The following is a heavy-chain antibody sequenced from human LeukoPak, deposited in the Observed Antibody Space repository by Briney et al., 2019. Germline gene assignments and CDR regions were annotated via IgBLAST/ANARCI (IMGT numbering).Heavy chain of an antibody. CDR3: ARALIPAAMWEYY. CDR1: GGSISSGGYY. Sequence: PSETLSLTCTVSGGSISSGGYYWSWIRQHPGKGLEWIGYIYYSGSTYYNPSLKSRVTISVDTSKNQFSLKLSSVTAADTAVYYCARALIPAAMWEYYWGQGTLVTVSS. CDR2: IYYSGST. J-gene: IGHJ4*02. D-gene: IGHD2-2*01. V-gene: IGHV4-31*03.